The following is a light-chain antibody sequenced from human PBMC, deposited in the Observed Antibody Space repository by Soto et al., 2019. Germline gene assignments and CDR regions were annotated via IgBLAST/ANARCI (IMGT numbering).Light chain of an antibody. Sequence: QSALTQPPSASESPGQSVTISCTGTSSDVGGYNYVSWYQQHPGKAPKLMIYEVSKRPSGVPDRFSGSKSGNTASLTVSGLQAEDEADYYCSSYAGSNILYVFGTGTKLTVL. CDR1: SSDVGGYNY. CDR2: EVS. V-gene: IGLV2-8*01. J-gene: IGLJ1*01. CDR3: SSYAGSNILYV.